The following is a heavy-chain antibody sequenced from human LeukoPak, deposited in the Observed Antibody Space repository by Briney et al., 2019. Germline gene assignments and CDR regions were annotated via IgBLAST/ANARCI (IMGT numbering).Heavy chain of an antibody. V-gene: IGHV3-64*01. CDR3: ATGCKGSSTSCPANY. D-gene: IGHD2-2*01. CDR1: GFSFSTYT. Sequence: GGSLRLSCGASGFSFSTYTMHWVRQAPGKGLEYVSAINSNGDSTFYANSLKGRVTISRDNSKNTLYLHMGSLRAEDMAVYYCATGCKGSSTSCPANYWGQGTLVTVSS. J-gene: IGHJ4*02. CDR2: INSNGDST.